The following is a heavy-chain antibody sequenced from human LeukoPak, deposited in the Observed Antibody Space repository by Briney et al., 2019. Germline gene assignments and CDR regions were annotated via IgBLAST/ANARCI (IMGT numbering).Heavy chain of an antibody. J-gene: IGHJ6*03. CDR2: MNPNSGNT. CDR1: GGTFTSYD. Sequence: GASVKVSCKASGGTFTSYDINWVRQATGQGLEWMGWMNPNSGNTGYAQKFQGRVTITRNTSISTAYMELSSLRSEDTVVYYCARSSVAARPGFRRSGDNYYYYYYMDVWGKGTTVTVSS. CDR3: ARSSVAARPGFRRSGDNYYYYYYMDV. V-gene: IGHV1-8*03. D-gene: IGHD6-6*01.